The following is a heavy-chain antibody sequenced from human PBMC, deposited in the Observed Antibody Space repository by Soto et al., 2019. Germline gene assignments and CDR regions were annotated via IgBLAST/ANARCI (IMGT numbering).Heavy chain of an antibody. CDR1: GFTLTSSA. J-gene: IGHJ6*02. V-gene: IGHV1-58*01. CDR3: AAIPRIAVAGSGYYYYGMDV. Sequence: QVQLVQSGPEVKKPGTSVKVSGKASGFTLTSSAVQWVRQARGQRIEWIGWIVVGSGNTNYAQKFQERVTITRDMSTSTAYMELSSLRSEDTAVYYCAAIPRIAVAGSGYYYYGMDVWGQGTTVTVSS. D-gene: IGHD6-19*01. CDR2: IVVGSGNT.